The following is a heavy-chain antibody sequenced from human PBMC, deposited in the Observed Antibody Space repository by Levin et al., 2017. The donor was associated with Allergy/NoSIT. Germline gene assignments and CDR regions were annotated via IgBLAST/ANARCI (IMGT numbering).Heavy chain of an antibody. V-gene: IGHV4-31*03. J-gene: IGHJ3*02. Sequence: TSETLSLTCTVSGGSISSGGYYWSWIRQHPGKGLEWIGYIYYSGSTYYNPSLKSRVTMSVDTSKTQFSLKLSSVTAADTAVYYCARDNSGWYSNAFDIWGQGTMVTVSS. CDR1: GGSISSGGYY. D-gene: IGHD6-19*01. CDR2: IYYSGST. CDR3: ARDNSGWYSNAFDI.